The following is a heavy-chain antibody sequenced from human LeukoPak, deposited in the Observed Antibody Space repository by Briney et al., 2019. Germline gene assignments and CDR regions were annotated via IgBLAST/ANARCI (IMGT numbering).Heavy chain of an antibody. CDR1: GFTFTTYW. Sequence: GGSLRLSCAASGFTFTTYWMTWVRQAPGKGLEWVGNIKQDGSDKNYMDSVKGRFTISRDNTKNTLYLQMNSLRAEDTAVYYCAKATGTVTTAFDYWGQGTLVTVSS. V-gene: IGHV3-7*03. CDR3: AKATGTVTTAFDY. CDR2: IKQDGSDK. J-gene: IGHJ4*02. D-gene: IGHD4-11*01.